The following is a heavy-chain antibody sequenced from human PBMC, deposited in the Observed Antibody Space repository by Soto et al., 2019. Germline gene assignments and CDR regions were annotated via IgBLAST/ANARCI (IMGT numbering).Heavy chain of an antibody. CDR3: AKDRVESGLGEIDY. J-gene: IGHJ4*02. V-gene: IGHV3-30*18. CDR2: ISYDGSNK. Sequence: PVGSLRLSCAASGFSFSNNGMHWVRQAPGKGLEWVAIISYDGSNKYYADSVKGRFTISRDNSKNTLYLQMNSLRVEDTAVYYCAKDRVESGLGEIDYWGQGTLVTVSS. D-gene: IGHD3-16*01. CDR1: GFSFSNNG.